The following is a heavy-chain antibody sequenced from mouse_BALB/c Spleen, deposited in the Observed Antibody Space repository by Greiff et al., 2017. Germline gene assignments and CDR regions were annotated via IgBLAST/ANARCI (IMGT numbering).Heavy chain of an antibody. CDR2: IDPANGNT. CDR3: ARMYYYGSSYGY. V-gene: IGHV14-3*02. D-gene: IGHD1-1*01. Sequence: VQLQQSGAELVKPGASVKLSCTASGFNIKDTYMHWVKQRPEQGLEWIGRIDPANGNTKYDPKFQGKATITADTSSNTAYLQLSSLTSEDTAVYYCARMYYYGSSYGYWGQGTTLTVSS. J-gene: IGHJ2*01. CDR1: GFNIKDTY.